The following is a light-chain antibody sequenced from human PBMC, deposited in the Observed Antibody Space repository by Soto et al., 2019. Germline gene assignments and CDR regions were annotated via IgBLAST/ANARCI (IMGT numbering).Light chain of an antibody. CDR1: QFLSSY. CDR3: HKRKK. CDR2: DTS. Sequence: EMVWTQSPSTLSLAPGARATLSCRASQFLSSYLAWYQQKPGQPPRLLIYDTSNRATGIPARFSGSRSGTDFTLTISSLEPEDFGVYFCHKRKKFGQGTRLEIK. V-gene: IGKV3-11*01. J-gene: IGKJ5*01.